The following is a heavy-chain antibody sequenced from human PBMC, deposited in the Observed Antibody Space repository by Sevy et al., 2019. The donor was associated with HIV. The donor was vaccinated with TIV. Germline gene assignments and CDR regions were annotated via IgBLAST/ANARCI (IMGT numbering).Heavy chain of an antibody. D-gene: IGHD5-12*01. CDR1: GFTFSTYA. CDR3: AREHPGYNPFDN. CDR2: ISYDGSLK. J-gene: IGHJ4*02. V-gene: IGHV3-30*03. Sequence: GGSLRLSCAGSGFTFSTYAMHWVRQAPGKGLEWLAVISYDGSLKFHTDSVRGRFTISSANSKNTVYLQMNSLRAEDTAVYYCAREHPGYNPFDNWGQGTLVTVSS.